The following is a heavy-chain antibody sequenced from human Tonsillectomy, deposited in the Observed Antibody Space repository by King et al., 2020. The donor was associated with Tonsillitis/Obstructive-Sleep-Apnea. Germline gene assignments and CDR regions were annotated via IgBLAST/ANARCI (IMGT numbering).Heavy chain of an antibody. CDR3: AAEKRVGPSTGTIYSYYYMDV. CDR1: GGTFSSYA. CDR2: IIPLLDIA. V-gene: IGHV1-69*04. J-gene: IGHJ6*03. Sequence: QLVQSGAEVKKPGSSVKVSCTASGGTFSSYAISWVRQAPGQGPEWMGRIIPLLDIANYAQKFQGRVTITADKSTSTAYMELSSLRSEDAAVYYCAAEKRVGPSTGTIYSYYYMDVWGKGTTVTVSS. D-gene: IGHD4-17*01.